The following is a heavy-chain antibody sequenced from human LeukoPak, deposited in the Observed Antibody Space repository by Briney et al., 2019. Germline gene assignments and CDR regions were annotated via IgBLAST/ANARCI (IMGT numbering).Heavy chain of an antibody. D-gene: IGHD3-16*02. CDR2: IYPSDSGT. J-gene: IGHJ4*02. CDR3: VRAEDYLWKKNRYSYHFDL. CDR1: GYSFTDYW. V-gene: IGHV5-51*01. Sequence: GESLKISCKTSGYSFTDYWIGWVRQMPGKGLEWMGFIYPSDSGTRYSPSFQGQVTISADKSISTVYLYWSSLRASDTAIYYCVRAEDYLWKKNRYSYHFDLWGQGTLVTVSS.